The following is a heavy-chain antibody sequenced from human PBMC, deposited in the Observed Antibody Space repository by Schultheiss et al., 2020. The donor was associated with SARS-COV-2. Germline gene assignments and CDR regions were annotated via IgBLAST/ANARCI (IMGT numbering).Heavy chain of an antibody. CDR1: GGSFSGYY. V-gene: IGHV4-34*01. CDR2: INHSGST. Sequence: SETLSLTCAVYGGSFSGYYWSWIRQPPGKGLEWIGEINHSGSTNCNPSLKSRVTISVDTSKNQFSLKLSSVTAADTAVYYCARLEAMGPYGDGRNWFDPWGQGTLVTVSS. J-gene: IGHJ5*02. D-gene: IGHD4-17*01. CDR3: ARLEAMGPYGDGRNWFDP.